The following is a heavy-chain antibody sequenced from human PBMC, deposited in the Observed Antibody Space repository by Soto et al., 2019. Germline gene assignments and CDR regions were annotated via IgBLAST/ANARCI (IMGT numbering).Heavy chain of an antibody. CDR1: GFTFSSYW. CDR3: ARTFPYWSSTSCYAFDY. CDR2: INSDGSST. Sequence: EVQLVESGGGLVQPGGSLRLSCAASGFTFSSYWMHWVRQAPGKGLVWVSRINSDGSSTSYADSVKGRFTISRDNAKNTLYLQMNSLRAEDTAVYYCARTFPYWSSTSCYAFDYWGQGTLVTVSS. V-gene: IGHV3-74*01. J-gene: IGHJ4*02. D-gene: IGHD2-2*01.